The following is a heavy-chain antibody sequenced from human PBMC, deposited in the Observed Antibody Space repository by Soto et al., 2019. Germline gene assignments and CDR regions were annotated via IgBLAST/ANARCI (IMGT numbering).Heavy chain of an antibody. J-gene: IGHJ4*02. V-gene: IGHV4-59*01. Sequence: QVQLQESGPGLVKSSETLSLTCTVSGGSISSYSWNWIRQPPGKGLEWIGYIYHSGGTNYTPSLKRRVTISIDTSKHQFSLKLSSATAADTAVYYCARDGSAGNYYDYWGQGTLVTVSS. CDR2: IYHSGGT. CDR3: ARDGSAGNYYDY. D-gene: IGHD3-10*01. CDR1: GGSISSYS.